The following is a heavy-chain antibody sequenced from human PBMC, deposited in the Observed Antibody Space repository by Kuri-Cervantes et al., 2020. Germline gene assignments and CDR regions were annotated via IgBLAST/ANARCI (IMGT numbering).Heavy chain of an antibody. Sequence: GESLKISCAAYGFTVSSNYMSWVRQAPGKGLEWVSVIYSGGSTYYADSVKGRFTISRDNSKNTLYLQMNSLRAEDTAVYYCARVGVYSSGWGGNYYYGMDVWGQGTTVTVSS. CDR2: IYSGGST. D-gene: IGHD6-19*01. V-gene: IGHV3-53*01. J-gene: IGHJ6*02. CDR3: ARVGVYSSGWGGNYYYGMDV. CDR1: GFTVSSNY.